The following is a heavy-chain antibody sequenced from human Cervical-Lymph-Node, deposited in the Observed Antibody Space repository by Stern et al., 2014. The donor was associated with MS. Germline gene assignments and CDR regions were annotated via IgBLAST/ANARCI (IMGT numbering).Heavy chain of an antibody. V-gene: IGHV1-2*06. Sequence: QVQLQQSGAEVKKPGASVKVSCKASGYTFTGYYMHWVRQAPGQGLEWMGRINPNTGGTNYAQKFQGRVTMTTDTSISTAYMELSRLRSDDTAVYYCARQVKGCTSTSCYMMLAYWGQGTLVTVSS. J-gene: IGHJ4*02. CDR1: GYTFTGYY. D-gene: IGHD2-2*02. CDR2: INPNTGGT. CDR3: ARQVKGCTSTSCYMMLAY.